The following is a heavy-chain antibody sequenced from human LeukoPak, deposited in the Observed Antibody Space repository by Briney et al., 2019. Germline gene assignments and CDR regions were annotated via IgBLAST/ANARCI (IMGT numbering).Heavy chain of an antibody. D-gene: IGHD5-18*01. CDR2: INHSGST. J-gene: IGHJ4*02. V-gene: IGHV4-34*01. CDR3: ARETYGYRVY. CDR1: GGSFSGYY. Sequence: PSETLSLTCAVYGGSFSGYYWSWIRQPPGKGLEWIGEINHSGSTNYNPSLKSRVTISVDTSKNQFSLKLSSVTAADTAVYYCARETYGYRVYWGQGTLVTVSS.